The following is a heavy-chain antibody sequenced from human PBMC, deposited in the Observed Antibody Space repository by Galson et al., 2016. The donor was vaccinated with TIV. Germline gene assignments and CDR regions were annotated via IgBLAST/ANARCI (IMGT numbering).Heavy chain of an antibody. D-gene: IGHD3-22*01. V-gene: IGHV3-11*04. CDR3: ARAYDSSGYYRVGGALDI. J-gene: IGHJ3*02. Sequence: SLRLSCAASGFTLSDYYMTWIRQAPGKGLEWLSHISYSGSAKYDADSMKGRFSISRDNGRNLLYLHMSSLRAEDSAVYYCARAYDSSGYYRVGGALDIWGRGTMVTVSS. CDR1: GFTLSDYY. CDR2: ISYSGSAK.